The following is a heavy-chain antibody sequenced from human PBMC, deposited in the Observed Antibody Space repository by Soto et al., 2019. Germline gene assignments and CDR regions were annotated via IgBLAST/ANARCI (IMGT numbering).Heavy chain of an antibody. V-gene: IGHV3-15*07. J-gene: IGHJ6*02. CDR3: TTDEREYSSSLYYYGMDV. D-gene: IGHD6-13*01. CDR2: IKSKTDGGTT. CDR1: GFTFSNAW. Sequence: GGSLRLSCAASGFTFSNAWMNWVRQAPGKGLEWVGRIKSKTDGGTTDYAAPVNGRFTISRDDSKNTLYLQMNSLKTEDTAVYYCTTDEREYSSSLYYYGMDVWGQGTTVTVSS.